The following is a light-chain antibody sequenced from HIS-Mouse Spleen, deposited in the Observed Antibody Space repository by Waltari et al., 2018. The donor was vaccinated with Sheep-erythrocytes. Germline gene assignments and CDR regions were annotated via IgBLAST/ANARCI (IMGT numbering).Light chain of an antibody. CDR2: QDS. CDR3: QAWDSSTVV. Sequence: YELPQPPSVSVSPGQTASIPRSGDKLGDKHACWYQQKPGHSPVLVIYQDSKRPSGIPERFSGSNSGNTATLTISGTQAMDEADYYCQAWDSSTVVFGGGTKLTVL. CDR1: KLGDKH. J-gene: IGLJ2*01. V-gene: IGLV3-1*01.